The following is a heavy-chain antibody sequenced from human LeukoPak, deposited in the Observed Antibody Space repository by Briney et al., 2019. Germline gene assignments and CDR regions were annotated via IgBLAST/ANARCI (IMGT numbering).Heavy chain of an antibody. CDR1: GGPFSGYY. CDR2: INHSGST. Sequence: KPSETLSLTCDVYGGPFSGYYWSWIRQPPEKGLEWIGEINHSGSTNYNPSLKSRVTISVDTSKNQFSLKLSSVTAADTAVYYCAKSNGYGLIDIWGQGTMVTVS. CDR3: AKSNGYGLIDI. V-gene: IGHV4-34*01. D-gene: IGHD3-22*01. J-gene: IGHJ3*02.